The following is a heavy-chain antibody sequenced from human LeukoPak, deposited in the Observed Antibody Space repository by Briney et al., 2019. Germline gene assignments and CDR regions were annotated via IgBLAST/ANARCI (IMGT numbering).Heavy chain of an antibody. V-gene: IGHV4-4*07. CDR2: LSSSGST. D-gene: IGHD3-10*01. J-gene: IGHJ4*02. CDR1: GGSINSYY. Sequence: SETLSLTCTVSGGSINSYYWSWIRQPAGKGLEWIGRLSSSGSTNSNPFLKSRVTMSVDTSKNQLSLNLTSVTAADTAMYYCTRDDFGSGRPFDYWGQGILVTVSS. CDR3: TRDDFGSGRPFDY.